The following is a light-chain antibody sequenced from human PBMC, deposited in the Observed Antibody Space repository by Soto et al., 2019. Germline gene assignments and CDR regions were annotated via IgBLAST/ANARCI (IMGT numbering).Light chain of an antibody. CDR1: SIDVGAYNY. Sequence: QSALTQPTSASGSPGQSVTISCPGTSIDVGAYNYVSWYQQHPGKAPKLMIYEVSKRPSGVPDRFSGSKSGNTASLTVSGLQAEDEADYYCSSYSGSNNVLFGGGTKLTVL. CDR3: SSYSGSNNVL. J-gene: IGLJ2*01. V-gene: IGLV2-8*01. CDR2: EVS.